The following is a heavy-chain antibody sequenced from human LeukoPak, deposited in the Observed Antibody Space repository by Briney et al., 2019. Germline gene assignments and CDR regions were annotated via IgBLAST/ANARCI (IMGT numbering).Heavy chain of an antibody. CDR3: ARDLYYDSRGSPGY. CDR1: GFTFSSYS. D-gene: IGHD3-22*01. J-gene: IGHJ4*02. Sequence: GGSLRLSCAASGFTFSSYSMNWVRQAPGKGLEWVSSISSSSSYIYCADSVKGRFTISRDNAKNSLYLQMNSLRVEDTAVYYCARDLYYDSRGSPGYWGQGTLVTVSS. CDR2: ISSSSSYI. V-gene: IGHV3-21*01.